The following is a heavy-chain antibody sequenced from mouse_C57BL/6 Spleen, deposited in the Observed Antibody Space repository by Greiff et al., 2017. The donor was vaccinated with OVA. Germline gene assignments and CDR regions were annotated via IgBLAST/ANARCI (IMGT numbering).Heavy chain of an antibody. Sequence: VQLKQSGPELVKPGASVKIPCKASGYTFTDYNMDWVKQSHGQSLEWIGDINPNNGGTIYNQKFKGKATLAVDKSSSTAYMELRSLTSEDTAVYYCARSYDSYYAMDYWGQGTSVTVSS. D-gene: IGHD2-4*01. J-gene: IGHJ4*01. CDR3: ARSYDSYYAMDY. CDR1: GYTFTDYN. CDR2: INPNNGGT. V-gene: IGHV1-18*01.